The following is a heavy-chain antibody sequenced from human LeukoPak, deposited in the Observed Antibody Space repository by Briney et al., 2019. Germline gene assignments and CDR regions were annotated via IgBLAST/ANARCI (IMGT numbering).Heavy chain of an antibody. Sequence: GGSLRLSCAASGFTFSSYAMSWVRQAPGKGLEWVSAISGSGGTTYYADSVKGRFTISRDNTKNTLYLQMNSLRAEDTAVYYCAKTGYCGSTSSAAGFDPWGQGTMVTVSS. CDR1: GFTFSSYA. V-gene: IGHV3-23*01. CDR2: ISGSGGTT. J-gene: IGHJ5*01. D-gene: IGHD2-2*01. CDR3: AKTGYCGSTSSAAGFDP.